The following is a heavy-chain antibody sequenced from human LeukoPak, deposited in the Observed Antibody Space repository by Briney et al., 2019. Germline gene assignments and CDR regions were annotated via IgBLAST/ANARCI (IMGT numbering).Heavy chain of an antibody. CDR3: ARPLSYYYDSSGDNAFDI. D-gene: IGHD3-22*01. Sequence: SETLSLTCTVSGGSISSYYWSWIRQPPGKGLEWIGYIYYSGSTNYNPSLKSRVTISADTSKNQFSLKLSSVTAADTAVYYCARPLSYYYDSSGDNAFDIWGQGTMVTVSS. CDR1: GGSISSYY. V-gene: IGHV4-59*08. J-gene: IGHJ3*02. CDR2: IYYSGST.